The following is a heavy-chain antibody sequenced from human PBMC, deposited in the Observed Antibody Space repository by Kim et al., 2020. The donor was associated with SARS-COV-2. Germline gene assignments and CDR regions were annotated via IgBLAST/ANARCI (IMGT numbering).Heavy chain of an antibody. Sequence: GGSLRLSCAASGFTFSSYAMSWVRQAPGKGLEWVSVIYSGGSSTYYADSVKGRFTISRDNSKNTLYLQMNSLRAEDTAVYYCSKPPGYGSGSDYSYYGM. CDR1: GFTFSSYA. CDR2: IYSGGSST. CDR3: SKPPGYGSGSDYSYYGM. J-gene: IGHJ6*01. V-gene: IGHV3-23*03. D-gene: IGHD3-10*01.